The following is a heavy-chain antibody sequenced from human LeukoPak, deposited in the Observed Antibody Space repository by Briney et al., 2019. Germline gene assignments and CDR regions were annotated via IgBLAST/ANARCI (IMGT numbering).Heavy chain of an antibody. J-gene: IGHJ4*02. CDR2: INHSGST. Sequence: SETLSLTCAVYGGSFSGYYWSWIRQPPGKGLEWIGEINHSGSTNYNPSLKSRVTISVDTSKNQFSLKLSSVTAADTAVYYCTRGRDGYFDYWGQGTLVTVSS. V-gene: IGHV4-34*01. CDR1: GGSFSGYY. D-gene: IGHD5-24*01. CDR3: TRGRDGYFDY.